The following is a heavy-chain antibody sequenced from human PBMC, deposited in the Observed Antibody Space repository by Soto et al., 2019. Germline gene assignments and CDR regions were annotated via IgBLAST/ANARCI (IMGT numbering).Heavy chain of an antibody. CDR1: GDSISSGGYY. CDR2: IYYSGST. CDR3: VRVGLINWFDL. J-gene: IGHJ5*02. Sequence: SETLSLTCTVSGDSISSGGYYWSWIRQHPGKGLEWIGYIYYSGSTYYNPSLKSRVTISVDPSKNQFSLKLSSVTAADTAVYYCVRVGLINWFDLWGEGALVTVSS. V-gene: IGHV4-31*03. D-gene: IGHD3-16*01.